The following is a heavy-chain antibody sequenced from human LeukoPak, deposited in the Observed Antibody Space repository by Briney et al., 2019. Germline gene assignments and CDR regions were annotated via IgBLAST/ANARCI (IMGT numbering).Heavy chain of an antibody. D-gene: IGHD3-22*01. J-gene: IGHJ4*02. CDR3: ARDSPYYDSSGPQAY. Sequence: GGSLRLSCAASGLTFSSYSMNWVRQAPGKGLEWVSSISSSSSYIYYADSVKGRFTISRDNAKNSLYLQMNSLRAEDTAVYYCARDSPYYDSSGPQAYWGQGTLVTVSS. CDR1: GLTFSSYS. CDR2: ISSSSSYI. V-gene: IGHV3-21*01.